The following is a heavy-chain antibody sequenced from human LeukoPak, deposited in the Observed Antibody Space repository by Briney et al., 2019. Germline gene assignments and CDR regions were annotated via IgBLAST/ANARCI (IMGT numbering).Heavy chain of an antibody. J-gene: IGHJ6*03. Sequence: QPGGSLRLSCAASGFTFSSYWMHWVRQAPGKGLEWVSVIYSGGSTYYADSVKGGFTISRDNSKNTLYLQMNSLRAEDTAVYYCARDRRTMVRGVYYYYYYMDVWGKGTTVTVSS. D-gene: IGHD3-10*01. CDR3: ARDRRTMVRGVYYYYYYMDV. CDR2: IYSGGST. V-gene: IGHV3-53*01. CDR1: GFTFSSYW.